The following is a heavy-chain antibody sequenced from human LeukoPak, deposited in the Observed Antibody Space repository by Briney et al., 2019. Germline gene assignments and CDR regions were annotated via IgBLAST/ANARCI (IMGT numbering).Heavy chain of an antibody. CDR3: ARDSPYLDY. V-gene: IGHV3-33*08. Sequence: AGGSLRLSCAASGFTFDDYGMSWVRQSPGKGLEWVAVIWYDGSNKYYADSVKGRFTISRDNSKNTLHLQMNSLRAEDTAVYYCARDSPYLDYWGQGTLVTVSS. CDR2: IWYDGSNK. CDR1: GFTFDDYG. J-gene: IGHJ4*02.